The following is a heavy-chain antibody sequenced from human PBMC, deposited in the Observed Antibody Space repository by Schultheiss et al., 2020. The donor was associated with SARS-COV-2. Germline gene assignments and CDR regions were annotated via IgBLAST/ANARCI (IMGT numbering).Heavy chain of an antibody. CDR1: GGSFSGYY. D-gene: IGHD5-18*01. J-gene: IGHJ6*02. Sequence: SQTLSLTCAVYGGSFSGYYWSWIRQPPGKGLEWIGYIYYSGSTNNNPSLKSRVTISVDTSKNQFSLKLSSVTAADTAVYYCARDRGYSYGRYYYYGMDVWGQGTTVTVSS. V-gene: IGHV4-34*11. CDR2: IYYSGST. CDR3: ARDRGYSYGRYYYYGMDV.